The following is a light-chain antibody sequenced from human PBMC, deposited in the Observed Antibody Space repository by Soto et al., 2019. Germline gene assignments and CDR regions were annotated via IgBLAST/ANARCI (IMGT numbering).Light chain of an antibody. V-gene: IGLV2-14*03. Sequence: QSALTQPASVSGAPGQSITISCTGTSSDIGASNYVSWYQQHPGQAPKLMISDVNNRPSGISDRFSGSKSGNTASLTISGRQADDEADYYCYSWNSNSDTRYVFGAGTKLTVL. CDR1: SSDIGASNY. CDR3: YSWNSNSDTRYV. J-gene: IGLJ1*01. CDR2: DVN.